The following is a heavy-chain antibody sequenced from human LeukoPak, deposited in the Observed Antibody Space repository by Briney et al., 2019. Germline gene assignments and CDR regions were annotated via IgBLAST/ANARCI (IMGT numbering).Heavy chain of an antibody. V-gene: IGHV3-23*01. Sequence: GGSXRLSXAXXXXXFSSYAMSWVRXAPGKGLEWVSAISGSGGSTYYADSVKGRFTISRDNSKNTLYLQMNSLRAEDTAVYYCAKDRDDSSGYNPLADYWGQGTLVTVSS. CDR1: XXXFSSYA. CDR3: AKDRDDSSGYNPLADY. J-gene: IGHJ4*02. D-gene: IGHD3-22*01. CDR2: ISGSGGST.